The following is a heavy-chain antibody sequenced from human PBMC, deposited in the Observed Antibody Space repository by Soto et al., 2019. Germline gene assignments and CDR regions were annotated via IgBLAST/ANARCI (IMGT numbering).Heavy chain of an antibody. CDR1: GDSLNSYY. D-gene: IGHD1-1*01. V-gene: IGHV4-59*01. CDR2: IYYSGDT. CDR3: ARDRNKLWKNDASDI. J-gene: IGHJ3*02. Sequence: QVQLQESGPGLVKPSETLSLTCSVSGDSLNSYYWSWIRQSPGKGLEWLGYIYYSGDTKYNPSLQSRISISVDTTENQFSLRLSSVTAADTAVYFCARDRNKLWKNDASDIWGQGTMVTVSS.